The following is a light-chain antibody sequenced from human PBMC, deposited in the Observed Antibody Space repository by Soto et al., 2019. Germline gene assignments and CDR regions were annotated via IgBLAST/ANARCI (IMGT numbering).Light chain of an antibody. V-gene: IGKV1-9*01. CDR1: QDISNY. CDR2: LAS. CDR3: QQLESEPPWT. Sequence: IQLTQSPSSLSASVGDRVTVTCRASQDISNYLAWYQQSPGRAPKLLIYLASTLESGVPSRFSGSGSGPDFTLTISSLQPEDFATYYCQQLESEPPWTFGQGTRVEIK. J-gene: IGKJ1*01.